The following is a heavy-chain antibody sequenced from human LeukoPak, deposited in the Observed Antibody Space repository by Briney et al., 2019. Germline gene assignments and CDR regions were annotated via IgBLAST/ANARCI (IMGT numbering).Heavy chain of an antibody. V-gene: IGHV3-23*01. CDR1: GFTVSSNY. D-gene: IGHD6-25*01. CDR3: AKDSRGYALIA. CDR2: ISGSGGST. Sequence: PGGSLRLSCAASGFTVSSNYMSWVRQAPGKGLEWVSAISGSGGSTYYADSVKGRFTISRDNSKNTLYLQMNSLRAEDTAVYYCAKDSRGYALIAGGQGTLVTVSS. J-gene: IGHJ4*02.